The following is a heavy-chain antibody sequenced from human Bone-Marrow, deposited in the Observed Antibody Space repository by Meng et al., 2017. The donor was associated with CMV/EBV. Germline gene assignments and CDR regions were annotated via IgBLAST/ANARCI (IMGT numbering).Heavy chain of an antibody. D-gene: IGHD1-26*01. V-gene: IGHV4-59*01. CDR3: AFLSRYSGSYSYYGMDV. CDR1: DGSFSGYY. Sequence: SETLSLTCAVYDGSFSGYYWSWIRQSPGKGLEWIGYIYYSGSTNYNPSLKSRVTISVDTSKNQFSLKLSSVTAADTAVYYCAFLSRYSGSYSYYGMDVWGQGTTVTVSS. CDR2: IYYSGST. J-gene: IGHJ6*02.